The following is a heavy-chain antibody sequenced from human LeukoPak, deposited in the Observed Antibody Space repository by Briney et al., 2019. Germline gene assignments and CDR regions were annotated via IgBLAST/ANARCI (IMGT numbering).Heavy chain of an antibody. V-gene: IGHV3-9*01. CDR1: GFTFDDYA. Sequence: PGRSLRLSCAASGFTFDDYAMHWVRQAPGKGLEWVSGISWNSGSIGYADSVKGRFTISRDNAKNSLYLQMNSLRAEDTTLYYCAKGYSSGPGAFDIWGQGTMVTVSS. CDR2: ISWNSGSI. CDR3: AKGYSSGPGAFDI. J-gene: IGHJ3*02. D-gene: IGHD6-19*01.